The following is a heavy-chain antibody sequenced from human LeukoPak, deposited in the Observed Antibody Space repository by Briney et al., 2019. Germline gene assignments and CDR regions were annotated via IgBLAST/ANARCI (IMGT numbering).Heavy chain of an antibody. CDR3: ARGYGSGSYYLDY. D-gene: IGHD3-10*01. J-gene: IGHJ4*02. CDR1: GGTFSSYA. V-gene: IGHV1-69*05. Sequence: SVKVSCKASGGTFSSYAISWVRQAPGQGLEWMGGIIPIFGTANYAQKFQGRATITTGESTSTAYMELSSLRSEDTAVYYCARGYGSGSYYLDYWGQGTLVTVSS. CDR2: IIPIFGTA.